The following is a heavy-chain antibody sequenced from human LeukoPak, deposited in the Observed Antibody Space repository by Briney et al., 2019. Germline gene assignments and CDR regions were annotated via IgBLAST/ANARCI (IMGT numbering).Heavy chain of an antibody. CDR1: GGSISSRSYY. CDR2: IYYSVST. CDR3: ARLPAPGCSSTSCYAHDAFDI. J-gene: IGHJ3*02. Sequence: PSETLSLTCTFSGGSISSRSYYWGWIRQPPGKGLEWIGNIYYSVSTYYHPSFNSRVTISVDTSKHQFSLNLSYVTAADTAVYYCARLPAPGCSSTSCYAHDAFDIWGQGTMVTVSS. D-gene: IGHD2-2*01. V-gene: IGHV4-39*01.